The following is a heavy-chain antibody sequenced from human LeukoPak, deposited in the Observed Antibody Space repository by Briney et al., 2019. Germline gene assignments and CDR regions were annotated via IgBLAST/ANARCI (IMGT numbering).Heavy chain of an antibody. V-gene: IGHV4-4*07. Sequence: PSETLSLTCTVSGGSISSYYWSWIRQPAGKGLEWIGRIYTSGSTNYNPSLKSRVTMSVDTSKNQFSLKLSSVTAADTAVYYCAKDSTVLRFLEWLLPLDYWGQGTLVTVSS. D-gene: IGHD3-3*01. CDR1: GGSISSYY. CDR3: AKDSTVLRFLEWLLPLDY. CDR2: IYTSGST. J-gene: IGHJ4*02.